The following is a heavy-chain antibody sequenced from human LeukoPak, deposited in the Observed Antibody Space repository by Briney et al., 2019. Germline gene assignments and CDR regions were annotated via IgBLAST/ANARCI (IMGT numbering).Heavy chain of an antibody. J-gene: IGHJ4*02. Sequence: PGGSLRLSCAASGFTFSSYAMSWVRQAPGKGLEWVSGISASGGSTYYADSVKGRFTIARDNFKNTLYLQMNSLRAEDTAVYYCAKDVYYYDSSGYPSYFGYWGQGTLVTVSS. CDR1: GFTFSSYA. D-gene: IGHD3-22*01. CDR3: AKDVYYYDSSGYPSYFGY. V-gene: IGHV3-23*01. CDR2: ISASGGST.